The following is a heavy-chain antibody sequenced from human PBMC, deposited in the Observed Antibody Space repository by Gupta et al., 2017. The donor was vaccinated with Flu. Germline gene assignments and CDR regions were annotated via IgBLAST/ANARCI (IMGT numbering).Heavy chain of an antibody. V-gene: IGHV4-39*01. CDR3: ASGTPAPALLIS. CDR2: IYYSGST. D-gene: IGHD2-2*01. J-gene: IGHJ5*02. Sequence: WLRQPRGKGMEWIGSIYYSGSTSYNPSLKSRVTISVDTSKNQFSMKLSSVTAADKAVYYCASGTPAPALLISWGQGTLVTVSS.